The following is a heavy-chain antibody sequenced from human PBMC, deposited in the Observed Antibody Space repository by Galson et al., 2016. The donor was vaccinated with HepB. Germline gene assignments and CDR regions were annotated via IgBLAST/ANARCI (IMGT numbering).Heavy chain of an antibody. D-gene: IGHD2-21*02. Sequence: SLRLSCAASGFSFGNYAMNWVRQSPGKGLEWVSVISASGSGIDYVDSVKGRFTVSRAKSRNTLYLQMNSLRAADTALYYCVKVFGYCGTTCYFGEQWRGYFDLWGRGTLVSVSS. CDR3: VKVFGYCGTTCYFGEQWRGYFDL. V-gene: IGHV3-23*01. CDR1: GFSFGNYA. J-gene: IGHJ2*01. CDR2: ISASGSGI.